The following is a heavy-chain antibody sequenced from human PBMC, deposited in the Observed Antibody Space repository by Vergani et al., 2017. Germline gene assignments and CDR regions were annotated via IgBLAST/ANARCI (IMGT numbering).Heavy chain of an antibody. CDR2: IYSGGST. CDR1: GFTVSSNY. CDR3: AKELGRVCSGGSCSDAFDI. D-gene: IGHD2-15*01. V-gene: IGHV3-53*01. J-gene: IGHJ3*02. Sequence: EVQLVESGGGLIQPGGSLRLSCAASGFTVSSNYMSWVRQAPGKGLEWVSVIYSGGSTNYADSVKGRFTISRDNSKNTLYLQMNSLRAEDTAVYYCAKELGRVCSGGSCSDAFDIWGQGTMVTVSS.